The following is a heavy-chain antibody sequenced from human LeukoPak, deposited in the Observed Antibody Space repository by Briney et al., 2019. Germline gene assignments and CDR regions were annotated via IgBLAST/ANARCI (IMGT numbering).Heavy chain of an antibody. CDR2: INPSSGST. D-gene: IGHD6-19*01. Sequence: GASVKVSCKASGYTFTSYYMHWVRQAPGQGLEWMGIINPSSGSTSYAQKFQGRVIMTRDTSTSTVYMELSSLRSEDTAVYYCARAAVAGTLETGYYYFDYWGQGTLVTVSS. V-gene: IGHV1-46*01. CDR3: ARAAVAGTLETGYYYFDY. J-gene: IGHJ4*02. CDR1: GYTFTSYY.